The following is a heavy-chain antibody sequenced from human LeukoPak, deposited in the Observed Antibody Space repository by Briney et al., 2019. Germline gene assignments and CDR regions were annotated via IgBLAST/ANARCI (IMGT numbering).Heavy chain of an antibody. CDR2: ISAYNGNT. CDR3: ARDHPAAAGD. Sequence: ASVKVSCKASGYTFTNYGITWVRQAPGQGLVWMGWISAYNGNTNYARKLQGRVTMTTDTSTSTAYMELRSLRSDDTAVYYCARDHPAAAGDWGQGTLVTVSS. V-gene: IGHV1-18*01. D-gene: IGHD6-13*01. CDR1: GYTFTNYG. J-gene: IGHJ4*02.